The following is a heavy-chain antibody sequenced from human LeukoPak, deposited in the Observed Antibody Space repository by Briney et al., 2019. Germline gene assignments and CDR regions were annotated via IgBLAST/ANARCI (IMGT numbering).Heavy chain of an antibody. CDR2: ISYDGSNK. D-gene: IGHD4-17*01. J-gene: IGHJ4*02. CDR1: GFIFSNYW. V-gene: IGHV3-30-3*01. CDR3: ARETGSAVGSTDFDY. Sequence: GGSLRLSCVTSGFIFSNYWMNWVRQAPGKGLEWVTVISYDGSNKYFADSVKGRFTISRDNSKNTLYLQMNSLRAEDTAVYYCARETGSAVGSTDFDYWGQGTLVTVSS.